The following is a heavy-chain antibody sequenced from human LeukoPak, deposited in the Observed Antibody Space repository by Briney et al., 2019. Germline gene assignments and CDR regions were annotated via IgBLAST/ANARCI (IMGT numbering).Heavy chain of an antibody. V-gene: IGHV3-23*01. J-gene: IGHJ6*03. CDR3: AKGGDPYYYYYMDV. D-gene: IGHD3-16*01. CDR1: GFTFNNNA. CDR2: ISTSSGST. Sequence: PGGSLRLSCVVSGFTFNNNAMSWVRQAPGKGLEWVSAISTSSGSTYYADSVKGRFTISRDNSKNTLYLQMNSLRAEDTAVYYCAKGGDPYYYYYMDVWGKGTTVTVSS.